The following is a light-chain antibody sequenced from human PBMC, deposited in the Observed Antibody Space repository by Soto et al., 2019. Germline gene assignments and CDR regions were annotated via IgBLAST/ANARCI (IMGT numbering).Light chain of an antibody. CDR1: SSDVADYNY. Sequence: QSALTQPPSASGSPGQSVTISCTGTSSDVADYNYVSWYQQYPGKAPKLMIYEVSKRPSGVPDRFSGSKSRNTASLTVSGLQAEDEADYYCSSYAGSNNLVFGGGTKLTVL. J-gene: IGLJ3*02. CDR3: SSYAGSNNLV. CDR2: EVS. V-gene: IGLV2-8*01.